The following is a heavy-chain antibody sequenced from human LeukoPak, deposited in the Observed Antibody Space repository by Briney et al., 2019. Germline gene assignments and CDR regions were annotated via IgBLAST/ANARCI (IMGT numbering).Heavy chain of an antibody. CDR1: GGSMSSSDHF. J-gene: IGHJ2*01. D-gene: IGHD6-19*01. CDR2: VYYIGST. V-gene: IGHV4-39*01. CDR3: ARHPAYRSGWHWYFDL. Sequence: PSETLFLTCTASGGSMSSSDHFWGWVRQPPGKALEWLASVYYIGSTYYNPSLRSRLSISLDTSKKQLSLKLDSVTAADTAVYYCARHPAYRSGWHWYFDLWGRGTLVTVSS.